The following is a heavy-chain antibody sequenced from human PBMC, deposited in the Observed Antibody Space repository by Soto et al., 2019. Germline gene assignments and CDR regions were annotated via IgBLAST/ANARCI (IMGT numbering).Heavy chain of an antibody. J-gene: IGHJ6*03. CDR1: GGSISSYY. CDR2: IYYSGST. CDR3: ARKLGYCSGGSCFYYMDV. Sequence: QVQLQESGPGLVKPSETLSLTCTVSGGSISSYYWSWIRQPPGKGLEWIGYIYYSGSTNYNPSLKSRVTISVDTSKNQFSLKLSSVTAADTAVYYCARKLGYCSGGSCFYYMDVWGKGTTVTVSS. V-gene: IGHV4-59*01. D-gene: IGHD2-15*01.